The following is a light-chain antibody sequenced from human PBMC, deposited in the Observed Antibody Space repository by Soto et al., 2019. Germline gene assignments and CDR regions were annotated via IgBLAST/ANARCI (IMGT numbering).Light chain of an antibody. V-gene: IGKV2-30*01. Sequence: AAMTQSPLVLQPTLLNEAYSSFISSQILGYTDGYTYLSWFQQRPGQSPRRLIYKVSNRDSGVPDRFSGSGSGTDFTLNISRLEAEDVGIYYCLKGAHWPLTFGRWTTGDIK. CDR2: KVS. CDR1: QILGYTDGYTY. J-gene: IGKJ4*01. CDR3: LKGAHWPLT.